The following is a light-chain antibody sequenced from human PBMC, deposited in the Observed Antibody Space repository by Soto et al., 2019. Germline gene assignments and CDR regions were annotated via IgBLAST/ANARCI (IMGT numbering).Light chain of an antibody. CDR3: QQYNNWPRT. Sequence: ETVMTQFPATLSVSPGERATLSCRASQYVSTNLAWYQQQPGQPPRLLIYDISTRATGIPARFSGSGSGTEFTLTISSLQSEDFAVYYCQQYNNWPRTFGQGTKVEIK. CDR2: DIS. J-gene: IGKJ1*01. CDR1: QYVSTN. V-gene: IGKV3-15*01.